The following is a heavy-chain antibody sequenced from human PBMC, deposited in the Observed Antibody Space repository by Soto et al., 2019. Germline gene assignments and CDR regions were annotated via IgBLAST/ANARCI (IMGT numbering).Heavy chain of an antibody. D-gene: IGHD2-15*01. CDR1: GYTFSDYY. J-gene: IGHJ4*02. V-gene: IGHV3-11*06. CDR2: ISSSSSYT. CDR3: ARDIVVVVADAGIFDY. Sequence: QVQLVQSGAEVKKPGASVKVSCKASGYTFSDYYMSWIRQAPGKGLEWVSYISSSSSYTNYADSVKGRFTISRDNAKNSLYLQMNSLRAEDTAVYYCARDIVVVVADAGIFDYWGQGTLVTVSS.